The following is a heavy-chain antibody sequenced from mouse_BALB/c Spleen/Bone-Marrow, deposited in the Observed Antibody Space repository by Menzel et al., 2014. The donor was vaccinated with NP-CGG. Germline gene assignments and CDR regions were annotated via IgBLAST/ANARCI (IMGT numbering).Heavy chain of an antibody. CDR2: IRLKSNSYAT. CDR3: STGFAY. V-gene: IGHV6-6*02. CDR1: GFTFSNYW. Sequence: EVKVVESGGGLVQPGGSMKLSCVASGFTFSNYWMNWVRQSPEKGLEWVAEIRLKSNSYATHYAESVKGRFTISRDDSKSSVYLQMNNLRAEGTGIYYCSTGFAYWGQGTLVTVSA. J-gene: IGHJ3*01. D-gene: IGHD4-1*02.